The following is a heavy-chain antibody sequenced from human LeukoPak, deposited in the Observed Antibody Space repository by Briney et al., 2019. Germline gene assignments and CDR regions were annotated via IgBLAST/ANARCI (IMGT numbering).Heavy chain of an antibody. D-gene: IGHD3-3*01. CDR2: IIPIFGTA. V-gene: IGHV1-69*05. CDR1: GGTFSSYT. CDR3: ARGHYDFWSGYPSDYYYMDV. Sequence: ASVKVSCKASGGTFSSYTISWVRQDPGQGLEWMGGIIPIFGTANYAQKFQGRVTITTDESTSTAYMELSSLRSEDTAVYYCARGHYDFWSGYPSDYYYMDVWGKGTTVTVSS. J-gene: IGHJ6*03.